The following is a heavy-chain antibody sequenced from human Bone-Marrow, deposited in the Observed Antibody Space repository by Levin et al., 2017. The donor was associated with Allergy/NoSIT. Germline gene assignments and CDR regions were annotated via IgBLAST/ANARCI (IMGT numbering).Heavy chain of an antibody. J-gene: IGHJ6*03. CDR3: AKDRECSGGSCYPALMDV. CDR1: GFTFSSYG. Sequence: PGESLKISCAASGFTFSSYGMHWVRQAPGKGLEWVAVISYDGSNKYYADSVKGRFTISRDNSKNTLYLQMNSLRAEDTAVYYCAKDRECSGGSCYPALMDVWGKGTTVTVSS. CDR2: ISYDGSNK. V-gene: IGHV3-30*18. D-gene: IGHD2-15*01.